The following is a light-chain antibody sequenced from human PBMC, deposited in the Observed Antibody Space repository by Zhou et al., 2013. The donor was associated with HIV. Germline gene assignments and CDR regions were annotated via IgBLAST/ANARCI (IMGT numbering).Light chain of an antibody. Sequence: EIVLTQSPGTLSVSPGRKATLSCRASEAVRTSYITWYQHKPGQAPRLLMYGSSSRAADTPDRFSGSGSGTEFTLTISRVEPEDIAVYYCQQYGSSPPTFGQGTRLEIK. V-gene: IGKV3-20*01. CDR1: EAVRTSY. CDR3: QQYGSSPPT. J-gene: IGKJ5*01. CDR2: GSS.